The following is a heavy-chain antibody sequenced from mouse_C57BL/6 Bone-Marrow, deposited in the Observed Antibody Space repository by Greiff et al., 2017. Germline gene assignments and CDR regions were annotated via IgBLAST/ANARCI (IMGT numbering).Heavy chain of an antibody. Sequence: QVQLKESGAELARPGASVKLSCKASGYTFTSYGISWVKQRTGQGLEWIGEIYPRSGNTYYNEKFKGKATLTADKSSSTAYMELRSLTSEDSAVYYCAGCWVYAMDYWGQGTSVTVSS. CDR2: IYPRSGNT. CDR1: GYTFTSYG. J-gene: IGHJ4*01. CDR3: AGCWVYAMDY. V-gene: IGHV1-81*01. D-gene: IGHD4-1*01.